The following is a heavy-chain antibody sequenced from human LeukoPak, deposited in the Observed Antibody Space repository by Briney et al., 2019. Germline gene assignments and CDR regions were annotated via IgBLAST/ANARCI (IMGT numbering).Heavy chain of an antibody. Sequence: ASVKVSCKASGYTFTGYYMHWVRQAPGQGVEWMGWINPNSGGTDYAQKLQGRVTMTRDTSISTAYMELSRLRSDDTAVYYWARVGGEDIVVVPAANFDYWGQGTLVTVSS. CDR2: INPNSGGT. D-gene: IGHD2-2*01. V-gene: IGHV1-2*02. J-gene: IGHJ4*02. CDR1: GYTFTGYY. CDR3: ARVGGEDIVVVPAANFDY.